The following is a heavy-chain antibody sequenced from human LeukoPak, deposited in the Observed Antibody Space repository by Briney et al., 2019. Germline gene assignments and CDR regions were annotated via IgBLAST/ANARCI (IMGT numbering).Heavy chain of an antibody. CDR1: GGSFSGYY. V-gene: IGHV3-23*01. D-gene: IGHD2-2*01. J-gene: IGHJ6*02. CDR3: AKDIVVVPAAMYYYGMDV. CDR2: ISGSGGST. Sequence: ETLSLTCAVYGGSFSGYYWSWVRQAPGKGLEWVSAISGSGGSTYYADSVKGRFTISRDNSKNTLYLQMNSLRAEDTAVYYCAKDIVVVPAAMYYYGMDVWGQGTTVTVSS.